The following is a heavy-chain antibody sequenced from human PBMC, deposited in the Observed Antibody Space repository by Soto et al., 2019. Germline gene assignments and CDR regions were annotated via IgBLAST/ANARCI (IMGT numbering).Heavy chain of an antibody. J-gene: IGHJ4*02. CDR2: IYYSGST. D-gene: IGHD3-10*01. V-gene: IGHV4-61*01. CDR1: GGSVSSGSYY. CDR3: ARAGRITMVRGVIIRPPLDY. Sequence: SETLSLTCTVSGGSVSSGSYYWSWIRQPPGKGLEWIGYIYYSGSTNYNPSLKSRVTISVDTSKNQFSLKLSSVTAADTAVYYCARAGRITMVRGVIIRPPLDYWGQGTLVTVSS.